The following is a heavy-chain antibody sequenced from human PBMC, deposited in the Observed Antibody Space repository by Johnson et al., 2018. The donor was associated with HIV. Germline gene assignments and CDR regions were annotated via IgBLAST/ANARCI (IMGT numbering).Heavy chain of an antibody. V-gene: IGHV3-53*01. D-gene: IGHD2/OR15-2a*01. J-gene: IGHJ3*02. CDR2: IYSGGST. Sequence: VQLVESGGGLIQPGGSLRLSCAASGFTVSSNYMSWVRQAPGKGLEWVSVIYSGGSTYYADSVKGRFTISRDNSKNTLYLQMNSLRAEDTAVYYCARDPSPNSPFDVFDIWGQGTMVTVSS. CDR1: GFTVSSNY. CDR3: ARDPSPNSPFDVFDI.